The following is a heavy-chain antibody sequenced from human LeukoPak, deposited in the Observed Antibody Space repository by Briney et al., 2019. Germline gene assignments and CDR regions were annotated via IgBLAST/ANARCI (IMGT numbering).Heavy chain of an antibody. D-gene: IGHD1-1*01. CDR2: ISGSGGST. Sequence: GGSLRLSCAASGFTFSSYAMSWVRQAPGKGLEWVSAISGSGGSTYYADSVKGRFTISRDNSKNTLYLQMNSLRSDDTAVYFCARYTELLGRHFDYWGQGTLVTVFS. J-gene: IGHJ4*02. CDR1: GFTFSSYA. CDR3: ARYTELLGRHFDY. V-gene: IGHV3-23*01.